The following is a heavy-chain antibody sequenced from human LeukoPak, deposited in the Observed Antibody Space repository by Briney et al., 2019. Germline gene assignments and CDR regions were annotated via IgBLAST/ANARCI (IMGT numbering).Heavy chain of an antibody. D-gene: IGHD6-13*01. CDR3: AKGHYSSSCDY. Sequence: GGSLRPSCAASGFTFSSNAMSWVRQAPGKGLEGVSVISGSGGSTYYADSVKGRFTISRDNSRNALYLQMNSLRAEDTAVYYCAKGHYSSSCDYWGQGTLVTVSS. J-gene: IGHJ4*02. CDR2: ISGSGGST. V-gene: IGHV3-23*01. CDR1: GFTFSSNA.